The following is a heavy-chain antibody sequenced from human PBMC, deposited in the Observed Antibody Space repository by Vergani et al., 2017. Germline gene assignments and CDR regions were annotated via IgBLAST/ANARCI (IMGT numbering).Heavy chain of an antibody. CDR2: IKHRGIT. CDR3: ARLPGGDLRIAAAGEGWFDP. CDR1: GGSISSSSHY. J-gene: IGHJ5*02. Sequence: QLQLQESGPGLVKPSETLSLTCTVSGGSISSSSHYWRWIRQPPGKGLGWIEEIKHRGITNYNPSLKSRVTISEDTSKNHFSLKLSSVTAADTAVLYCARLPGGDLRIAAAGEGWFDPWGQGTLVTVSS. V-gene: IGHV4-39*07. D-gene: IGHD6-13*01.